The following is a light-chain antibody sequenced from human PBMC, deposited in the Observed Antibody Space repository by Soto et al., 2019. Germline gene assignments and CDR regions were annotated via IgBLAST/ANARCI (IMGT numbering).Light chain of an antibody. Sequence: EIVLTQSPATLSLSPGERATLSCRASQSVSSYLAWYQQKPGQAPRLLIYDASNRATGIPARFSGSGSGTDFTLTISRLEPEDFAVYYCQQYDSSWTFGQGTKVEIK. CDR2: DAS. CDR1: QSVSSY. J-gene: IGKJ1*01. CDR3: QQYDSSWT. V-gene: IGKV3-11*01.